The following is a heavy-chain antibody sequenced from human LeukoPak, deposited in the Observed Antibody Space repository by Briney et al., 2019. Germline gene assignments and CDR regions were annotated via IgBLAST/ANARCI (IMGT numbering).Heavy chain of an antibody. CDR3: AREGFISSWYRGTGLDY. CDR1: GYNITEYS. J-gene: IGHJ4*02. Sequence: ASVKVSCKVSGYNITEYSMHWVRQTPGKGFEWLGGFNPEDGESFYGQRFQGRVTMTEDTSTDTAYMQLSSLRSEDTAVYYCAREGFISSWYRGTGLDYWGQGTLVTVSS. V-gene: IGHV1-24*01. CDR2: FNPEDGES. D-gene: IGHD3-16*02.